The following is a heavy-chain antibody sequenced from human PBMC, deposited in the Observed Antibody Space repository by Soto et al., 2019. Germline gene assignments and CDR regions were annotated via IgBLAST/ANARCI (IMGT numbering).Heavy chain of an antibody. D-gene: IGHD3-10*01. CDR2: ISAYNGNT. J-gene: IGHJ5*02. CDR1: GYTFTSYG. CDR3: ARDCLRFYGSGSSSMGTGFDR. Sequence: QVQLVQSGAEVKKPGASVKVSCKASGYTFTSYGISWVRQATGQGLEWMGWISAYNGNTNYAQKLQGRVTMTMDTSRSTAYMELSSLRSADTAVYYCARDCLRFYGSGSSSMGTGFDRWGQGTRVTVCS. V-gene: IGHV1-18*04.